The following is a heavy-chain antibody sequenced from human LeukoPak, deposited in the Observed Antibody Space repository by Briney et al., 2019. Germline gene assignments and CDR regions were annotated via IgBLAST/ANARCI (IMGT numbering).Heavy chain of an antibody. CDR2: INSDGSST. CDR1: GFTFSSYW. V-gene: IGHV3-74*01. J-gene: IGHJ5*02. CDR3: AREPPTTVTTGGFDP. Sequence: GGSLRLSCAASGFTFSSYWMHWVRQAPGKGLVWVSRINSDGSSTSYADSVKGRFTISGDNAKNTLYLQMNSLRAEDTAVYYCAREPPTTVTTGGFDPWGQGTLVTVSS. D-gene: IGHD4-17*01.